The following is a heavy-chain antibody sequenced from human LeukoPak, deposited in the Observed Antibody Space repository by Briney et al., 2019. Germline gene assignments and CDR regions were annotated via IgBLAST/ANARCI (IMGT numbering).Heavy chain of an antibody. J-gene: IGHJ4*02. CDR1: GFTFSSYW. D-gene: IGHD4-17*01. Sequence: GGSLRLSCAASGFTFSSYWMHWVRQAPGKGLVWVSRINSDGSSTSYADSVKGRFTISRDNAKNTLYLQMNSLRAEDTAVYYCARGWFYGDYFDYWGQGTLVTVSS. CDR2: INSDGSST. V-gene: IGHV3-74*01. CDR3: ARGWFYGDYFDY.